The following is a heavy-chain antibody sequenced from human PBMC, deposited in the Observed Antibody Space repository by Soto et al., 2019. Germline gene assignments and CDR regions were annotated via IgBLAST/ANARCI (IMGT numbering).Heavy chain of an antibody. CDR3: ARATPSPYLYYGSGILDY. V-gene: IGHV3-33*01. CDR1: GFTFSSYG. J-gene: IGHJ4*02. Sequence: QVQLVESGGGVVQPGRSLRLSCAASGFTFSSYGMHWVRQAPGKGLEWVAVIWYDGSNKYYADSVKGRFTISRYNSKNTLYLQMNSLRAEDTAVYYCARATPSPYLYYGSGILDYWGQGTLVTVSS. D-gene: IGHD3-10*01. CDR2: IWYDGSNK.